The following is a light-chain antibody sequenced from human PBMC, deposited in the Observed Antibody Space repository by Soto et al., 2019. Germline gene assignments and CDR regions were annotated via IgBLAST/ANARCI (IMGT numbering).Light chain of an antibody. CDR3: CSHSASYTFV. Sequence: QSVLTQPRSVSGSPGQSVTISCTGTSSDVGGYNCVSWYQLHPGKAPQLIIYDVTQRPSGVPDRFSGSKSGNTASLSISGLQAEDEADYYCCSHSASYTFVFGTGTKVTVL. J-gene: IGLJ1*01. V-gene: IGLV2-11*01. CDR1: SSDVGGYNC. CDR2: DVT.